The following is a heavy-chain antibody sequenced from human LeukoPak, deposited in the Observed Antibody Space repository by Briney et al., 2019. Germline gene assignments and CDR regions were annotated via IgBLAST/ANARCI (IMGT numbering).Heavy chain of an antibody. Sequence: SSETLSLTCTVSGGSISSSSYYWGWIRQPPGKGLEWIGSIYYSGSTYYNPSLKSRVTISVDTSKNQFSLKLSSVTAADTAVYYCASGVVVIKRDDAFDIWGQGTMVIVSS. V-gene: IGHV4-39*01. CDR2: IYYSGST. CDR3: ASGVVVIKRDDAFDI. CDR1: GGSISSSSYY. D-gene: IGHD3-22*01. J-gene: IGHJ3*02.